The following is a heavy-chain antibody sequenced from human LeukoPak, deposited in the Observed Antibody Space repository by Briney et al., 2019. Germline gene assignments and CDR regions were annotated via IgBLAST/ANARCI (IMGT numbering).Heavy chain of an antibody. Sequence: ASVKVSWKASGYTFTSYDINWVRQATGQGLAWMGRMNPNSGNTGYAQKFQGRVTMTRTPSISTAYMELSSLRSEDTAVYYCARVGSSGWYYHYYYGMDVWGQGTTVTVSS. CDR1: GYTFTSYD. J-gene: IGHJ6*02. V-gene: IGHV1-8*01. D-gene: IGHD6-19*01. CDR2: MNPNSGNT. CDR3: ARVGSSGWYYHYYYGMDV.